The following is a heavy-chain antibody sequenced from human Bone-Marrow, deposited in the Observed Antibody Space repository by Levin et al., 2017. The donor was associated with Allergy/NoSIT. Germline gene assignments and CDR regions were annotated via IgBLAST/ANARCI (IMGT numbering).Heavy chain of an antibody. CDR1: GGTFSSYA. CDR2: IIPIFGTA. V-gene: IGHV1-69*06. J-gene: IGHJ6*03. D-gene: IGHD3-3*01. CDR3: ASLRWGFGVVISRYYYMDG. Sequence: PAASVKVSCKASGGTFSSYAISWVRQAPGQGLEWMGGIIPIFGTANYAQKFQGRVTITADKSTSTAYMELSSLRSEDTAVYYCASLRWGFGVVISRYYYMDGWGKGTTVTVSS.